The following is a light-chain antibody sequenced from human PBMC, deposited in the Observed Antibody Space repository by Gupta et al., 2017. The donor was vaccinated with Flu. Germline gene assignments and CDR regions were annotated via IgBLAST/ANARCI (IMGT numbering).Light chain of an antibody. CDR2: YAS. CDR1: QGIGSS. Sequence: IVLTHYTDFKYVTPKNKVTITCRASQGIGSSVHWYQQKPDQSRKLLIKYASQSFSGVPSRFSGSGSGTVFTLTINSLEAEDAATYYCHQSSSLPHSFGQGTKLEIK. V-gene: IGKV6-21*01. CDR3: HQSSSLPHS. J-gene: IGKJ2*03.